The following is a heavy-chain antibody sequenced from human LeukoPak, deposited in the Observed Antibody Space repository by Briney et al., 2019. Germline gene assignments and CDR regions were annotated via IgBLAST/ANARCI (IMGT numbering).Heavy chain of an antibody. Sequence: GGSLRLSCVVSGITVSNYAISWVRQAPGKGLEWVSGISGSAGGTKYADSVKGRFTISRNNSMNTVYLQMNSRRAEDTAVYYCARGGATRGRFENWGQGTLVTVSS. J-gene: IGHJ4*02. D-gene: IGHD1-26*01. V-gene: IGHV3-23*01. CDR2: ISGSAGGT. CDR3: ARGGATRGRFEN. CDR1: GITVSNYA.